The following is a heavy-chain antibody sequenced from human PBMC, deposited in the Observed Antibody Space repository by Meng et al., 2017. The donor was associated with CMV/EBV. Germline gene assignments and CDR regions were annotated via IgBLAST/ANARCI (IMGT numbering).Heavy chain of an antibody. CDR2: IWYDGSNK. CDR1: GFTFSSYG. J-gene: IGHJ6*02. D-gene: IGHD3-3*01. Sequence: GESLKISCAASGFTFSSYGMHWVRQAPGKGLEWVAVIWYDGSNKYYADSVKGRFTISRDNSKNTLYLQMNSLRAEDTAVYYCAKVKFWSGPLDVWGQGTTVTVSS. V-gene: IGHV3-33*06. CDR3: AKVKFWSGPLDV.